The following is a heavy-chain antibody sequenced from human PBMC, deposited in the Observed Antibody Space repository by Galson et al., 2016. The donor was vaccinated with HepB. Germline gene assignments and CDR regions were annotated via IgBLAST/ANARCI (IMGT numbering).Heavy chain of an antibody. V-gene: IGHV3-13*04. D-gene: IGHD3-10*01. J-gene: IGHJ2*01. CDR1: GFTFSRYD. Sequence: SLRLSCAASGFTFSRYDMHWVRQATGKGLEWVSGIGTAGDKYQPGSVKGRFTISRENAKNSLYLQMNSLRAGDTAVYYCARDPMVRGGSYFDLWGRGTLVTVSS. CDR2: IGTAGDK. CDR3: ARDPMVRGGSYFDL.